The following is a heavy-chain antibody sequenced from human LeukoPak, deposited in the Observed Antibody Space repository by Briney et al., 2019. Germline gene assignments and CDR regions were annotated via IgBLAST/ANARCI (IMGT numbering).Heavy chain of an antibody. CDR3: ARDYFWSGYKFDY. CDR1: GYTFTGYY. V-gene: IGHV1-2*02. J-gene: IGHJ4*02. Sequence: GSVEVSCKASGYTFTGYYMHWVRQAPGQGLEWMGWINPNSGGTNYAQKFQGRVTMTRDTSISTAYMELSRLRSDDTAVYYCARDYFWSGYKFDYWAREPWSPSPQ. D-gene: IGHD3-3*01. CDR2: INPNSGGT.